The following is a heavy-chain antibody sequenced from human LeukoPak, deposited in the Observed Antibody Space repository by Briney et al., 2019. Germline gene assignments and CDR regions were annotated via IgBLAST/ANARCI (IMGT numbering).Heavy chain of an antibody. J-gene: IGHJ4*02. D-gene: IGHD6-6*01. V-gene: IGHV3-33*01. CDR3: ARDHGRYSSSSYY. Sequence: GGSLRLSCAASGFTFSSYGMHWVRQAPGKGLEWVAVIWYDGSNKYYADSVKGRFTISRDNSKNTLYLQMSSLRAEDTAVYYCARDHGRYSSSSYYWGQGTLVTVSS. CDR1: GFTFSSYG. CDR2: IWYDGSNK.